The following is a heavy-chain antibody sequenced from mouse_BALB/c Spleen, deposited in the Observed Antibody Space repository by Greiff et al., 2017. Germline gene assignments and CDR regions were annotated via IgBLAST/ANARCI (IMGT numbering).Heavy chain of an antibody. Sequence: VKVVESGPGLVQPSQSLSITCTVSGFSLTSYGVHWVRQSPGKGLEWLGVIWSGGSTDYNAAFISRLSISKDNSKSQVFFKMNSLQANDTAIYYCARRGRLRGMDYWGQGTSVTVSS. J-gene: IGHJ4*01. CDR3: ARRGRLRGMDY. CDR1: GFSLTSYG. D-gene: IGHD2-4*01. V-gene: IGHV2-2*02. CDR2: IWSGGST.